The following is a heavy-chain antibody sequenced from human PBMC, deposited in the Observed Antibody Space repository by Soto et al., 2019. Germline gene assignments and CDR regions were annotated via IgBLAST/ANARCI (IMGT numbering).Heavy chain of an antibody. D-gene: IGHD4-4*01. V-gene: IGHV3-23*01. CDR1: GLTFSGYG. CDR3: VTRSRGLQSSPPRLDS. Sequence: EVQLLESGGGLVQPGGSLRLSCAASGLTFSGYGMSWVRQAPGTGLEWVSAISGSGSTTYYADSVKGRFTISRDDSKNILVLQINSLRAQDTAVYYCVTRSRGLQSSPPRLDSWGQGTLVTVSS. CDR2: ISGSGSTT. J-gene: IGHJ4*02.